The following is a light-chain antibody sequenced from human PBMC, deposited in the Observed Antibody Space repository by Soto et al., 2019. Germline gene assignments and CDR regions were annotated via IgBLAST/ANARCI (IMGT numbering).Light chain of an antibody. Sequence: DIQMTQSPSTLSASVGDRVTITCRASQSFRSWLAWYQQKPGKAPKLLIYDASSLESGVPSRFSGSGSGTEFTLTISSLQPDDFATYDCQQYNSYPWTFGQGTKVEIK. CDR2: DAS. V-gene: IGKV1-5*01. CDR1: QSFRSW. CDR3: QQYNSYPWT. J-gene: IGKJ1*01.